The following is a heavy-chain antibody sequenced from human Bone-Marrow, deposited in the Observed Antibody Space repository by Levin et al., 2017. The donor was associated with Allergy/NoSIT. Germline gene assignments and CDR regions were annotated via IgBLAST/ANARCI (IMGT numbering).Heavy chain of an antibody. D-gene: IGHD6-25*01. CDR1: GFTFSIYA. Sequence: ETLSLTCAASGFTFSIYALSWVRQAPEKGLEWVSTISASGGVTSYADSVKGRFTISRDDSKNTVYLQMNSLRAEDTAIYYCAKTGQRDAWGHGILVTVPS. CDR3: AKTGQRDA. CDR2: ISASGGVT. J-gene: IGHJ5*01. V-gene: IGHV3-23*01.